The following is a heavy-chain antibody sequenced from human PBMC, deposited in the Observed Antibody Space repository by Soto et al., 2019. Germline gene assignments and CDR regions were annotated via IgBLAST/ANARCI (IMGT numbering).Heavy chain of an antibody. V-gene: IGHV3-21*01. CDR2: ISSSSSYI. CDR3: ARDGSTVTTELIWFDP. D-gene: IGHD4-17*01. J-gene: IGHJ5*02. CDR1: GFTFSSYS. Sequence: EVQLVESGGGLVKPGGSLRLSCAASGFTFSSYSMNWVRQAPGKGLEWVSSISSSSSYIYYADSVKGRFTISRDNAKNSLYLQMNSLRAEDTAVYYCARDGSTVTTELIWFDPWGQGTLVTVSS.